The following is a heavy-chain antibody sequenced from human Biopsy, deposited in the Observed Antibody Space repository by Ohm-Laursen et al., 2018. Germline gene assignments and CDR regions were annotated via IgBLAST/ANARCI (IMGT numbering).Heavy chain of an antibody. CDR1: GGSISNNNYY. Sequence: ETLSLTCTVSGGSISNNNYYWGWIRQPPGKGLEWIGSIFYRGSTHYKPSLKSRVNISVDTSKNQFSLKLNSVTAADTAVYYCARDYDTSGYYYASWGQGTLVTVSS. CDR2: IFYRGST. J-gene: IGHJ5*02. D-gene: IGHD3-22*01. CDR3: ARDYDTSGYYYAS. V-gene: IGHV4-39*01.